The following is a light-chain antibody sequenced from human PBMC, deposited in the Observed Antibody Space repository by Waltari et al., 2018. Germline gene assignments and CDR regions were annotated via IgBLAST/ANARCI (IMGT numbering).Light chain of an antibody. V-gene: IGLV2-8*01. Sequence: QSALTQPPSASGSPGQSVTISCTGTSSDVGAYNYFSWYQQYPGKAPKLMIYEVTKRPSGVPDRFSASKSGNTASLTVSGLQAEDEADYYCSSYAGNNNCVFGTGTKVTVL. CDR2: EVT. CDR1: SSDVGAYNY. CDR3: SSYAGNNNCV. J-gene: IGLJ1*01.